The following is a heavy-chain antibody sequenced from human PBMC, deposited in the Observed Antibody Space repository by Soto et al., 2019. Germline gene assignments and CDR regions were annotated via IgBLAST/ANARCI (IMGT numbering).Heavy chain of an antibody. V-gene: IGHV1-69*05. CDR3: ARGDATKIVVTTYYAMDV. Sequence: QVQLVQSGAEVKKPGSSVKVSCKASGGSLSNYGISWVRQAPGQGLEWMGGIIPAFGTANYAQKCQGRVTITSDESTSIVYMDVTSLRSEDTAVYYCARGDATKIVVTTYYAMDVWGQGTTVTVSS. J-gene: IGHJ6*02. CDR1: GGSLSNYG. CDR2: IIPAFGTA. D-gene: IGHD3-9*01.